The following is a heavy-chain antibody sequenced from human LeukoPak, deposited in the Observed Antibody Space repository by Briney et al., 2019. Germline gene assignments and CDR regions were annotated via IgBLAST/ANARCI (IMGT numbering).Heavy chain of an antibody. CDR3: ARDGYFDH. J-gene: IGHJ4*02. CDR1: GYTFTSYD. V-gene: IGHV1-18*01. CDR2: MNPNSGNT. Sequence: ASVKVSCKASGYTFTSYDINWVRQATGQGLEWMGWMNPNSGNTNYAQKLQGRVTMTTDTSTSTAYMELRSLRSDDTAVYYCARDGYFDHWGQGTLVTVSS.